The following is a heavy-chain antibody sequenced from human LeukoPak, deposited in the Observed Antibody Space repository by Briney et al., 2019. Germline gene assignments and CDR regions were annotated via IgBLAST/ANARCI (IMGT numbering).Heavy chain of an antibody. CDR2: VFYRDSFSYGGTT. CDR3: ARQISGNKDY. D-gene: IGHD1/OR15-1a*01. CDR1: GVSISGYY. Sequence: ASETLSLICSVSGVSISGYYWIWIRQSPGRGLEWIGSVFYRDSFSYGGTTFYNPSLQSRVTISVDTSKNAFSLKLSSVTAADTAVYYCARQISGNKDYWGQGTLVTVSS. J-gene: IGHJ4*02. V-gene: IGHV4-59*05.